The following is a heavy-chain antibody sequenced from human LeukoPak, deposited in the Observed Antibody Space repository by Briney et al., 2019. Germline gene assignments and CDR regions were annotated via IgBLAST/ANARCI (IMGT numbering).Heavy chain of an antibody. Sequence: SLRLSCAASGFTFDDYAMHWVRHAPGKGLEWVSLISWDGGSTYYADSVKGRFTISRDNSKNSLYLQMNSLRAEDTALYYCAKVSQGYFQHWGQGTLVTVSS. V-gene: IGHV3-43D*03. J-gene: IGHJ1*01. CDR3: AKVSQGYFQH. CDR1: GFTFDDYA. CDR2: ISWDGGST.